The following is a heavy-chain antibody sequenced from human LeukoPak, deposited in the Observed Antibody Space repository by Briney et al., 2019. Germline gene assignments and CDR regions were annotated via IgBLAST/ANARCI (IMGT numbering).Heavy chain of an antibody. CDR3: TRQNCTGGSCSYVDC. CDR1: GFTFSDSY. J-gene: IGHJ4*02. V-gene: IGHV3-73*01. D-gene: IGHD2-8*02. Sequence: GGSLRLSCAASGFTFSDSYMHWVPQASGKGLEWVGLIRTKTRNYAATYAESVKGWFTISRDDSKNTAYLQMNSLKMEDTAVYYCTRQNCTGGSCSYVDCWGQGTLVTVSS. CDR2: IRTKTRNYAA.